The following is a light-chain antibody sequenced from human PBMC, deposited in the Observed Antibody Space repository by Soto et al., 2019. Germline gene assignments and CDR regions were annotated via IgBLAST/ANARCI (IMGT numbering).Light chain of an antibody. CDR2: EAS. Sequence: MTQSPSSVSASVGDRVTITCRASQGISNYLAWYQQKPGQVPRLLISEASNRATGIPGRFSGTGSGTEFTLTIHSLQSEDFAVYYCHHYTIWPPYTFGQGTRLEIK. CDR1: QGISNY. V-gene: IGKV3D-15*01. J-gene: IGKJ5*01. CDR3: HHYTIWPPYT.